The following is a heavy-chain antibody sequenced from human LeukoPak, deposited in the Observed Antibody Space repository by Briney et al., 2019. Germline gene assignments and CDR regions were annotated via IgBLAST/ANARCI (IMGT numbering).Heavy chain of an antibody. CDR2: INGSGGSA. V-gene: IGHV3-23*01. Sequence: GGSLRLSCAASGFTFSSYGMHWVRQAPGKGLEWVSTINGSGGSAYYADSVKGRFTISRDNSKNTLYLQMNSLRAEDTAIYYCAKSSKAARPDYWGQGTLVTVSS. D-gene: IGHD6-6*01. CDR1: GFTFSSYG. J-gene: IGHJ4*02. CDR3: AKSSKAARPDY.